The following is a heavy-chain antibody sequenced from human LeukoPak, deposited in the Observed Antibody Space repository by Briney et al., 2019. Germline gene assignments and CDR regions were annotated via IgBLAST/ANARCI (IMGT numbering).Heavy chain of an antibody. J-gene: IGHJ4*02. CDR3: ARWALASNVGTAMC. D-gene: IGHD5-18*01. V-gene: IGHV1-69*04. CDR2: IIPILGIA. Sequence: ASVKVSCKASGGTFSSYAISWVRQAPGQGLEWMGRIIPILGIANYAQKFQGRVTITADKSTSTAYMELSSLRSEDTAVYYCARWALASNVGTAMCWGQGTLVTVSS. CDR1: GGTFSSYA.